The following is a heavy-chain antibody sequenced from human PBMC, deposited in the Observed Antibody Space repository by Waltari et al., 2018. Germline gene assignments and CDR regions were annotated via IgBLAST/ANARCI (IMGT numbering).Heavy chain of an antibody. CDR3: ARGGERITIFGVVTQGWFDP. D-gene: IGHD3-3*01. CDR2: MNHNSGNT. J-gene: IGHJ5*02. CDR1: GYTFTSSD. V-gene: IGHV1-8*01. Sequence: QVQLVQSGAEVKKPGASVKVSCKASGYTFTSSDINWLRQATLPGLEWMGWMNHNSGNTGYEKKVQGRGTMTRNTSISTAYMELSSLRSEDTAVYYCARGGERITIFGVVTQGWFDPWGQGTLVTVSS.